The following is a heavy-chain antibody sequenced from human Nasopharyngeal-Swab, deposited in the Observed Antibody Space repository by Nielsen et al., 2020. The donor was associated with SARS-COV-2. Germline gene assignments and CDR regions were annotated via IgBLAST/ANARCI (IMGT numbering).Heavy chain of an antibody. CDR3: ASWGTYYYDSSGYTRDAFDI. CDR1: GFTFSSYS. Sequence: GESLKIPCAASGFTFSSYSMNWVRQAPGKGVGWVSSISSSSSYIHYADSVKGRFTISRENAKNSLYLQMNSLRAEDTAVYYCASWGTYYYDSSGYTRDAFDIWGQGTMVTVSS. CDR2: ISSSSSYI. D-gene: IGHD3-22*01. J-gene: IGHJ3*02. V-gene: IGHV3-21*01.